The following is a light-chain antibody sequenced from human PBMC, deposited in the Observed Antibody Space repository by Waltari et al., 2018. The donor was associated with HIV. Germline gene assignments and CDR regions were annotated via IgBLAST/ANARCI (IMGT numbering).Light chain of an antibody. CDR3: QQRSNWPIT. Sequence: IVLTQSPATLSLSPGERATLSCRASQSVSSYLAWYQQKPGQAPGLLIYDASNRATGIPARFSGSGSGTDFTLTISSLEPEDFAIYYCQQRSNWPITFGQGTRLDIK. CDR1: QSVSSY. CDR2: DAS. V-gene: IGKV3-11*01. J-gene: IGKJ5*01.